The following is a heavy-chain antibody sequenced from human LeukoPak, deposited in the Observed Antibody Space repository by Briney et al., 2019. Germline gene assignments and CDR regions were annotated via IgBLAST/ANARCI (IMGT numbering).Heavy chain of an antibody. J-gene: IGHJ4*02. D-gene: IGHD3-10*01. V-gene: IGHV4-30-4*01. Sequence: SETLSLTCTVSGGSISSGDYYWSWIRQPPGKGLEWIGYIYYSGSISYNPSLKSRVTISVDTSKNQFSLNLSSVTAADTAVYYCARWYYYGSGRRQFDYWGQGTLVTVSS. CDR3: ARWYYYGSGRRQFDY. CDR2: IYYSGSI. CDR1: GGSISSGDYY.